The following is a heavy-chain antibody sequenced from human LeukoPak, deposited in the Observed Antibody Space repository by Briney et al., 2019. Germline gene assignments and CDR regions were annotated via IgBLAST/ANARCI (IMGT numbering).Heavy chain of an antibody. CDR2: ISGSGSRS. Sequence: GGSRRLSCVASRLTFRSYDISWVRQAPGKGLEWFSAISGSGSRSYYADSVKGRFTISRDNSKNTLYLQMNSLRAEDTAVYYCAKDGMGMRYSSSWYGDAFDIWGQGTMVTVSS. CDR3: AKDGMGMRYSSSWYGDAFDI. V-gene: IGHV3-23*01. J-gene: IGHJ3*02. D-gene: IGHD6-13*01. CDR1: RLTFRSYD.